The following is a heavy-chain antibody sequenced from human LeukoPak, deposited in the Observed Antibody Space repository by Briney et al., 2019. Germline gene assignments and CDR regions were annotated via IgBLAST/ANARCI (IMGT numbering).Heavy chain of an antibody. CDR2: LSYDGSEK. CDR1: GFIFSKFA. D-gene: IGHD6-13*01. V-gene: IGHV3-30*04. J-gene: IGHJ5*02. CDR3: AKAPYSTQSWFDP. Sequence: GRSLRLSCAASGFIFSKFAMHWVRQAPGKGLEWVAVLSYDGSEKYYADSVKGRFTISRDNSKNSLYLQMNSLRPEDTALYYCAKAPYSTQSWFDPWGQGTLVTVSS.